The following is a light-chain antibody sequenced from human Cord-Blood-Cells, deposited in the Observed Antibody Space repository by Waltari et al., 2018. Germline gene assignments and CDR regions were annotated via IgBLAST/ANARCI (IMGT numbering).Light chain of an antibody. CDR2: KDS. CDR3: QSADSSGTYWV. J-gene: IGLJ3*02. V-gene: IGLV3-25*02. Sequence: SYELTQPPSVSVSPGQTARITCSGDALPKQYAYWYQQKPGQAPVLVIYKDSERPSGTPERFSGSSSGTTVTLTISGVQAEDEADYYCQSADSSGTYWVVGGGTKLTVL. CDR1: ALPKQY.